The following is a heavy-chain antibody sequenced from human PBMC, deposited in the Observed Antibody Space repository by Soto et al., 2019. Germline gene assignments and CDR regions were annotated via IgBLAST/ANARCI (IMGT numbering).Heavy chain of an antibody. J-gene: IGHJ6*02. CDR1: GFTFSSYD. V-gene: IGHV3-13*01. CDR3: ARGGISSWYEKPIRYGMDV. D-gene: IGHD6-13*01. CDR2: SGSAGDT. Sequence: GGSLRLSCAASGFTFSSYDMHWVRQATGKGLECVLASGSAGDTYYPGPVQGRFTISRENAKNSLYLQINSLRAEDTAVYYCARGGISSWYEKPIRYGMDVWGQGTTVTVSS.